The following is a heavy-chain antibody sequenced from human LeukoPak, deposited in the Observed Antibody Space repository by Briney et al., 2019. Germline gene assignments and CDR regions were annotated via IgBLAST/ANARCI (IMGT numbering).Heavy chain of an antibody. CDR3: ARDVSPQLWLSPDY. CDR1: GFTFSSYA. V-gene: IGHV3-30-3*01. Sequence: GGSLRLSCAASGFTFSSYAMSWVRQAPGKGLEWVAVISYDGSNKYYADSVKGRFTISRDNSKNTLYLQMNSLRAEDTAVYYCARDVSPQLWLSPDYWGQGTLVTVSS. J-gene: IGHJ4*02. D-gene: IGHD5-18*01. CDR2: ISYDGSNK.